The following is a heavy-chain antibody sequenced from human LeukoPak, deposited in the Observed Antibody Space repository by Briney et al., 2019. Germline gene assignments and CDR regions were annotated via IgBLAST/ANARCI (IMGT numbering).Heavy chain of an antibody. CDR2: ISGGGGGT. CDR1: GFTVSSNY. Sequence: AGSLRLSCAASGFTVSSNYMSWVRQAPGKGLELVAVISGGGGGTYYADSVQGRFTTSRDHSNNTLFLQMNSLRAEDTAVYYCAKRGPSTVTKSYYFDYWGQGTLVTVSS. D-gene: IGHD4-17*01. CDR3: AKRGPSTVTKSYYFDY. J-gene: IGHJ4*02. V-gene: IGHV3-23*01.